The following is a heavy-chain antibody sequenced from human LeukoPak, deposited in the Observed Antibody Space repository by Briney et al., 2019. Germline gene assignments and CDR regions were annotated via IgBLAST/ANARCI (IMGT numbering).Heavy chain of an antibody. CDR3: ARDLQISDYDFWSGLYGMDV. CDR1: GGTFSSYA. CDR2: IIPIFGIA. Sequence: GASVKVSCKASGGTFSSYAISWVRQAPGQGLEWMGRIIPIFGIANYAQKFQGRVTITAGKSTSTAYMELSSLRSEDTAVYYCARDLQISDYDFWSGLYGMDVWGQGTTVTVSS. D-gene: IGHD3-3*01. J-gene: IGHJ6*02. V-gene: IGHV1-69*04.